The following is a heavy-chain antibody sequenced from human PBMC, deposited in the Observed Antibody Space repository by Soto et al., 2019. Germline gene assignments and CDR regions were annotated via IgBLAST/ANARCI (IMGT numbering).Heavy chain of an antibody. CDR1: GFTFSSYG. Sequence: GGSLRLSCAASGFTFSSYGMHWVRQAPGKGLEWVAVISYDGSNKYYADSVKGRFTISRDNSKNTLYLQMNSLRAEDTAVYYCAKDLETLFDYWGQGTLVTVSS. V-gene: IGHV3-30*18. J-gene: IGHJ4*02. CDR3: AKDLETLFDY. CDR2: ISYDGSNK.